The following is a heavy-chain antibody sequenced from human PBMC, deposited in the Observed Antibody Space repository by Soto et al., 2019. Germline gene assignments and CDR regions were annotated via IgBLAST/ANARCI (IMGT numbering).Heavy chain of an antibody. V-gene: IGHV3-23*01. CDR1: GFTFSSYA. Sequence: GGSLRLSCVASGFTFSSYAMSWVCQAPGKGLEWVSAISGSGGSTYYADSVKGRFTISRDNSKNTLYLQMNSLRAEDTAVYYCARGKLREVVVVPRPSYFDYWGQGTLVTVSS. D-gene: IGHD3-22*01. J-gene: IGHJ4*02. CDR2: ISGSGGST. CDR3: ARGKLREVVVVPRPSYFDY.